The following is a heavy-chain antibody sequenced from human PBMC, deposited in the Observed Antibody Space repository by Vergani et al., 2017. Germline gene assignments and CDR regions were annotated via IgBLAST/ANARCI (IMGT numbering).Heavy chain of an antibody. Sequence: QVQLQQWGAGLLKPSETLSLTCAVYGGSFSGYYWSWIRQPPGKGLEWIREINHSGSTNYNPSLKSRVTISVDTSKNQFSLKLSSVTAADTAVYYCARGSSWDNYYYYYMDVWGKGTTVTVSS. CDR3: ARGSSWDNYYYYYMDV. J-gene: IGHJ6*03. V-gene: IGHV4-34*01. CDR1: GGSFSGYY. D-gene: IGHD6-6*01. CDR2: INHSGST.